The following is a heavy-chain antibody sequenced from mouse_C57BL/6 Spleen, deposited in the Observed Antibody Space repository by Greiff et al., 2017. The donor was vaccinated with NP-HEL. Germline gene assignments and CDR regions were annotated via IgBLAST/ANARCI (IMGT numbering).Heavy chain of an antibody. J-gene: IGHJ3*01. V-gene: IGHV1-55*01. CDR3: ARGGYSGFAY. CDR1: GYTFTSYW. D-gene: IGHD2-3*01. Sequence: QVQLQQPGADLVKPGASVKMSCKASGYTFTSYWITWVKQRPGQGLEWIGDIYPGSGSTSYNERFKNKATLTVDTSSSTAYMQLSSLTSEDSAVYYCARGGYSGFAYWGQRTLVTVSA. CDR2: IYPGSGST.